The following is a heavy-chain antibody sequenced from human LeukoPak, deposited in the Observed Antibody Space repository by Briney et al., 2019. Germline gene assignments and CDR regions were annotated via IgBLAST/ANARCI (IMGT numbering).Heavy chain of an antibody. CDR2: VYYGGST. J-gene: IGHJ6*02. V-gene: IGHV4-39*01. CDR3: ARSQGVARTNYYYGLDV. Sequence: SETLSLTCTVSGASISSSSYYWGWIRQPPGKGLERIGCVYYGGSTYYNPSLKSRVTISVDTSKNQFSLKLSSVTAADTAVYYCARSQGVARTNYYYGLDVWGQGTTVTVSS. CDR1: GASISSSSYY.